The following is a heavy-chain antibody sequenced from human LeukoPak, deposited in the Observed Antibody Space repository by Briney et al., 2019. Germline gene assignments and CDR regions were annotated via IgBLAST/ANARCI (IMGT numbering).Heavy chain of an antibody. CDR1: GGTFSSYA. CDR3: ASESHDYGDYGEVY. D-gene: IGHD4-17*01. Sequence: ASVKVSCKASGGTFSSYAISWVRQAPAQGLEWMGGIIPIFGTANYAQKFQGRVTITADESTSTAYMELSSLRSEDTAVYYCASESHDYGDYGEVYWGQGTLVTVSS. CDR2: IIPIFGTA. V-gene: IGHV1-69*13. J-gene: IGHJ4*02.